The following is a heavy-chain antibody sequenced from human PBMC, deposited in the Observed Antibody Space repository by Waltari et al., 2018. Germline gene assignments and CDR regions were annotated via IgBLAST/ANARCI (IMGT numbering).Heavy chain of an antibody. Sequence: STYGMHWFRQAPDKGLEWVAVIWSDGRSIHYADFVKGRFTISRDNTRNTLYLQMNSLRVEDTAMYYCVRGRGSSDYWGQGTLVSVSS. CDR2: IWSDGRSI. CDR1: STYG. D-gene: IGHD2-2*01. J-gene: IGHJ4*02. V-gene: IGHV3-33*01. CDR3: VRGRGSSDY.